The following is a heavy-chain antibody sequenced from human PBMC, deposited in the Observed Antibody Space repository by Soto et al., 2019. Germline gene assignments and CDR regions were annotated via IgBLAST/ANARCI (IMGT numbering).Heavy chain of an antibody. CDR2: ISYDGNNK. Sequence: VQLVESGGGVVQPGRSLRLSCAASGFTFSTYGMHWVRQAPGKGLEWVAVISYDGNNKYYADSVKGRFTIARGNSKNTLFLQMDSLRAEDTAVYYCAKDHLPSTVTTPGYWCQGTLVTVSS. D-gene: IGHD4-17*01. V-gene: IGHV3-30*18. J-gene: IGHJ4*02. CDR1: GFTFSTYG. CDR3: AKDHLPSTVTTPGY.